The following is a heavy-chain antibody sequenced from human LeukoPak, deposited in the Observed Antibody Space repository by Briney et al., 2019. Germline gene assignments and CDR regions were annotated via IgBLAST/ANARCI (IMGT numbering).Heavy chain of an antibody. D-gene: IGHD3-3*01. Sequence: PSETLSLTCAVSGYSISSGYYWSWIRQPPGKGLEWIGEINHSGSTNYNPSPKSRVTISVDTSKNQFSLKLSSVTAADTAVYYCARGLYYDFWSGYYSGFDPWGQGTLVTVSS. CDR2: INHSGST. V-gene: IGHV4-34*01. J-gene: IGHJ5*02. CDR1: GYSISSGYY. CDR3: ARGLYYDFWSGYYSGFDP.